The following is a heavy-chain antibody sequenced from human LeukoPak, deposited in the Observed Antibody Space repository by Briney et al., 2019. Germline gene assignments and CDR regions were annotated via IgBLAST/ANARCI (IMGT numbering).Heavy chain of an antibody. CDR3: ARSRVFSLGGPTSGIAY. V-gene: IGHV1-3*01. CDR1: GYTFTNYT. CDR2: INAGHGYT. D-gene: IGHD3-10*01. Sequence: ASVKVSCKASGYTFTNYTMHWVRQAPGQRLEWMGWINAGHGYTKYSQKFQGRVTMTRDTSTSTVYMELSSLRSEDTAVYYCARSRVFSLGGPTSGIAYWGQGTLVTVSS. J-gene: IGHJ4*02.